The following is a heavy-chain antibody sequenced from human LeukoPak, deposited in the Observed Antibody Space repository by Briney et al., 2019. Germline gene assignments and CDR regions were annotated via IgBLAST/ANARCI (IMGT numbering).Heavy chain of an antibody. CDR1: GFTFSSYW. CDR3: ASSYDYVWGSYRDY. J-gene: IGHJ4*02. V-gene: IGHV3-7*01. D-gene: IGHD3-16*02. Sequence: GGSLRLSCAASGFTFSSYWMSWVRQAPGKGLEWVANIKQDGSEKYYVDSVKGRFTISRDNSKNTLYLQMNSLRAEDTAVYYCASSYDYVWGSYRDYWGQGTLVTVSS. CDR2: IKQDGSEK.